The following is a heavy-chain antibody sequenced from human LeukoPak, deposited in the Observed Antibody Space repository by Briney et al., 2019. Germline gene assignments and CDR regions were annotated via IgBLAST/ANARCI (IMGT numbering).Heavy chain of an antibody. J-gene: IGHJ3*02. CDR2: ISGDGGST. CDR3: AKDSYSGSYFGLDDAFDI. Sequence: GGSLRLSCAAPGFTFDDYAMHWVRQAPGKGLEWVSLISGDGGSTYYADSVKGRFTISRDNSKNSLYLQMNSLRTEDTALYYCAKDSYSGSYFGLDDAFDIWGQGTMVTVSS. D-gene: IGHD1-26*01. CDR1: GFTFDDYA. V-gene: IGHV3-43*02.